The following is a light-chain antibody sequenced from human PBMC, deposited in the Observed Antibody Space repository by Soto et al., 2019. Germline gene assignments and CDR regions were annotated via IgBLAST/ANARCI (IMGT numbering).Light chain of an antibody. CDR2: AAS. J-gene: IGKJ1*01. V-gene: IGKV1-39*01. Sequence: IQMTQSPSSLSASVGDRVKINCRARQSITNYLNWYQQKPGKAPYLLIYAASSLQSGVPSRFSGAGSGTDFPLTISSLRPEDFATYYCQQSYSTPTFGQGTKVDIK. CDR1: QSITNY. CDR3: QQSYSTPT.